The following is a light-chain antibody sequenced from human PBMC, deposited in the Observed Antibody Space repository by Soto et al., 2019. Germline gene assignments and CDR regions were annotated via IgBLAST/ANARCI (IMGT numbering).Light chain of an antibody. CDR3: QQYYSTPPT. Sequence: DIVMTQSPDSLAVSLGERATLNCKSSQSVLYSSNNKNYLAWYQQKPGQPPKLLIYWASTRESGVPDRFSGSGPGTDFTLTISSLQAEDVAVYYCQQYYSTPPTFGQGTRLEI. CDR2: WAS. J-gene: IGKJ5*01. V-gene: IGKV4-1*01. CDR1: QSVLYSSNNKNY.